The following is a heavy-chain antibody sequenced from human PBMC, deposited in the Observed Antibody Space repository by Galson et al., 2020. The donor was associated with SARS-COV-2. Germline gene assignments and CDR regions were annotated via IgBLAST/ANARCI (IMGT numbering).Heavy chain of an antibody. Sequence: AESLHISCKGSGYSSTSYWNGREHQLPGKGLEWMRINNPGDSDTSYSTSFQGQVTISADKSISTAYLQWSSLKASDTAMYYCATTDSSWSPYYFDYWGQGTLVTVSS. J-gene: IGHJ4*02. CDR3: ATTDSSWSPYYFDY. V-gene: IGHV5-51*07. CDR1: GYSSTSYW. CDR2: NNPGDSDT. D-gene: IGHD6-13*01.